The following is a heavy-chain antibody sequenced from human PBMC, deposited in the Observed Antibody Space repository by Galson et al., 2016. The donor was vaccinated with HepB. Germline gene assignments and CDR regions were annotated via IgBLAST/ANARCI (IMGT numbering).Heavy chain of an antibody. CDR3: ATGSNDYYQNGMDV. V-gene: IGHV1-24*01. J-gene: IGHJ6*02. Sequence: SVKVSCKVSGYLLTGLSIHWVREAPGKGLEWVGGFDPEDGKTIYNQKFQGRVTMTEDTSRDTAYMELSTLRSEDTAVYYCATGSNDYYQNGMDVWGQGTTVIVSS. CDR2: FDPEDGKT. CDR1: GYLLTGLS. D-gene: IGHD1-1*01.